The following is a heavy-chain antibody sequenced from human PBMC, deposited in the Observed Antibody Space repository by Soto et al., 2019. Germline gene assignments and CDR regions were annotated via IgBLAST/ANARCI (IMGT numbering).Heavy chain of an antibody. Sequence: PSETLSLTCAVYVGSFSGYYWSWIRQPPGKGLEWIGEINHSGSTNYNPSLKSRVTISVDTSKNQFSLKLSSVTAADTAVYYCARENVRRITGRRWFDPWGQGTLVTVSS. CDR1: VGSFSGYY. V-gene: IGHV4-34*01. J-gene: IGHJ5*02. CDR2: INHSGST. CDR3: ARENVRRITGRRWFDP. D-gene: IGHD1-20*01.